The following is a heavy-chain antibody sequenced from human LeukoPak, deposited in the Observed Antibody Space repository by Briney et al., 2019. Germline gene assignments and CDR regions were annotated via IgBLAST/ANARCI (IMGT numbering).Heavy chain of an antibody. V-gene: IGHV3-33*06. CDR1: GFTFSSYG. D-gene: IGHD4-11*01. J-gene: IGHJ4*02. CDR3: AKTMTTDLYYFDY. Sequence: PGRSLRLSCAASGFTFSSYGMHWVRQAPGKGLEWVAVIWYDGSNKYYADSVKGRFTISRDNSKNTLYLQMNSLRAEDTAVYYCAKTMTTDLYYFDYWGQGTLVTVSS. CDR2: IWYDGSNK.